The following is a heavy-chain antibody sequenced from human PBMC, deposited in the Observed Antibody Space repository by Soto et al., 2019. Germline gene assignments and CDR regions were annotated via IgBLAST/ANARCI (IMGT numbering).Heavy chain of an antibody. V-gene: IGHV4-59*01. CDR3: ARGRLGGYYYFDY. CDR2: IYYSGST. D-gene: IGHD3-22*01. CDR1: GGSISSYY. Sequence: ASETLSLTCTVSGGSISSYYWSWIRQPPGKGLEWIGYIYYSGSTNYNPSLKSRVTISVDTSKNQFSLKLSSVTAADTAVYYCARGRLGGYYYFDYWGQGTLVTVSS. J-gene: IGHJ4*02.